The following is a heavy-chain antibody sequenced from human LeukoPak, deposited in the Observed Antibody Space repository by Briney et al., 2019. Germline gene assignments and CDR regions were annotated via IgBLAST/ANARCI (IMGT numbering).Heavy chain of an antibody. CDR1: GFSLEDYA. Sequence: GGSLRLSCVGSGFSLEDYAMHWVRQVPGKGLEWVSSISWDSGNQAYTDSVKGRFTISRDNGKNSLYLQMNSLRLEHTAFYYCVKDMGFDLLKDAFHVWGQGTLVTVSS. J-gene: IGHJ3*01. V-gene: IGHV3-9*01. D-gene: IGHD3-9*01. CDR3: VKDMGFDLLKDAFHV. CDR2: ISWDSGNQ.